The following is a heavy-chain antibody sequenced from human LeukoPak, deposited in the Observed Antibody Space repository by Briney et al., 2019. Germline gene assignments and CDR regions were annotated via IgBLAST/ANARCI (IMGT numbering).Heavy chain of an antibody. CDR2: IYSGGST. CDR1: GFTVSSNY. V-gene: IGHV3-66*02. Sequence: AGGSLRLSCAASGFTVSSNYMSWVRQAPGKGLEWVSVIYSGGSTYYADSVKGRFTISRDNSKSTLYLQMNSLRAEDTAVYYCARDPPQDGSGSLNFDYWGQGTLVTVSS. D-gene: IGHD3-10*01. J-gene: IGHJ4*02. CDR3: ARDPPQDGSGSLNFDY.